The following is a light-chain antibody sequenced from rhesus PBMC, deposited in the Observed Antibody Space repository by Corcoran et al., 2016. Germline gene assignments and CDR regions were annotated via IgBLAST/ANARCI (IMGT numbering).Light chain of an antibody. J-gene: IGKJ2*01. CDR1: QGISSW. CDR3: QHYYSTPYS. Sequence: DIQMTQSPSSLSASVGDKVTITCRASQGISSWLAWYQQKPGETPKLLIYEASSLQSGIPSRFSGSGSGTDFTLTISSLQSEDFATYYCQHYYSTPYSFGQGTKVEIK. CDR2: EAS. V-gene: IGKV1-21*01.